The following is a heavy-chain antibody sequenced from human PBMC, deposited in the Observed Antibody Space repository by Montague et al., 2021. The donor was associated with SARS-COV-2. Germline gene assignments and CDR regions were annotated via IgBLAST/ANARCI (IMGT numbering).Heavy chain of an antibody. V-gene: IGHV3-53*01. Sequence: SLRLSCEAYGFTVSSNYMSWVRQAPGKGLEWVSVIYSSGSTFYADSVGGRFTISRDNSNNTLYLQMNSPRAEDTAVYYCARGFDYWGQGTLVTVSS. CDR1: GFTVSSNY. CDR2: IYSSGST. CDR3: ARGFDY. J-gene: IGHJ4*02.